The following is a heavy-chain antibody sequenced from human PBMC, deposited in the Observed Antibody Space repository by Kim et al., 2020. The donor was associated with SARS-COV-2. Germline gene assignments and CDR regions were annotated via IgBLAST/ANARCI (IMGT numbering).Heavy chain of an antibody. CDR2: IYYSGST. J-gene: IGHJ6*02. Sequence: SETLSLTCTVSGGSVSSGSYYWSWIRQPPGKGLEWIGYIYYSGSTNYNPSLKSRVTISVDTSKNQFSLKLSSVTASDTAVYYCATLPLRKEYYYYYYGMDVWGQGTTVTVSS. CDR1: GGSVSSGSYY. D-gene: IGHD4-17*01. CDR3: ATLPLRKEYYYYYYGMDV. V-gene: IGHV4-61*01.